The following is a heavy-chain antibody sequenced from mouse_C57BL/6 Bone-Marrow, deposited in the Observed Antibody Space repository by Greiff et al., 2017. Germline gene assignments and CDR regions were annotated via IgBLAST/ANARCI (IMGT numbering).Heavy chain of an antibody. D-gene: IGHD2-4*01. CDR2: ISNGGGST. Sequence: EVKLVESGGGLVQPGGSLKLSCAASGFTFSDYYMYWVRQTPEKRLEWVAYISNGGGSTYYPDTVKGRFTISRDNAKNTLYLQMSRLKSEDTAMYYCARGGDYGDALYYFDYWGQGTTLTVSS. J-gene: IGHJ2*01. CDR1: GFTFSDYY. V-gene: IGHV5-12*01. CDR3: ARGGDYGDALYYFDY.